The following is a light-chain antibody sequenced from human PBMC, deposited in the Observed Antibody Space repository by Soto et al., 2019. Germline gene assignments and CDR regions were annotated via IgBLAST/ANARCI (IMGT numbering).Light chain of an antibody. CDR2: DVS. J-gene: IGLJ1*01. CDR1: SSDIGGYKY. Sequence: QSVLTQPASVSGSPGQSITISCTGTSSDIGGYKYVSWYQQHPGKAPKLMIYDVSNRPSGVPDRFSGSKSGNTASLTVSGLQAEDEADYYCSSYAGSNNYVFGTGTKVTVL. V-gene: IGLV2-8*01. CDR3: SSYAGSNNYV.